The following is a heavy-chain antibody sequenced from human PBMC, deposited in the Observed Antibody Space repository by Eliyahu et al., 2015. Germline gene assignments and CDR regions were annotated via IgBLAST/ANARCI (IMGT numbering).Heavy chain of an antibody. V-gene: IGHV3-11*01. CDR1: GFTFSDYY. J-gene: IGHJ3*01. Sequence: QVQLVESGGGMVKPGGTLRVSCAVXGFTFSDYYMSWIRQAPGKGLEWISYISFSGNSIYYADSVKGRFTISRDNAKSSIYLDMNSLRVEDTAMYYCVKEDDSGAFDFWGQGTMVTVSS. CDR2: ISFSGNSI. CDR3: VKEDDSGAFDF. D-gene: IGHD3-3*01.